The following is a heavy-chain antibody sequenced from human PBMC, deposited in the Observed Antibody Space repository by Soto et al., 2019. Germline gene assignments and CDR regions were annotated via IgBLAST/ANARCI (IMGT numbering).Heavy chain of an antibody. CDR1: GSFFSDYY. V-gene: IGHV3-11*01. J-gene: IGHJ6*02. D-gene: IGHD3-10*01. Sequence: GGSLRLSCAASGSFFSDYYFSWIRQAPGKGLECVAYISGTGDTKYYADSVKGRFTISRDNTKNSLYLQVNSLRAEDAAVYYCAIGGGQIYYKGLDVWGQGTTVTVSS. CDR2: ISGTGDTK. CDR3: AIGGGQIYYKGLDV.